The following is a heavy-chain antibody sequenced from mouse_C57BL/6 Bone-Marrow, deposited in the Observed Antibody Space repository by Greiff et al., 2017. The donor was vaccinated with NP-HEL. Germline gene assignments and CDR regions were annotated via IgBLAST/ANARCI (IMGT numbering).Heavy chain of an antibody. V-gene: IGHV3-6*01. CDR3: VCGADY. Sequence: EVKLMESGPGLVKPSQSLSLTCSVTGYSITSGYYWNWIRQFPGNKLEWMGYISYDGSNNYNPSLKNRISITRDTSKNQCFLKLNSVTTEDTATYYCVCGADYWGQGTTLTVSS. CDR1: GYSITSGYY. J-gene: IGHJ2*01. CDR2: ISYDGSN.